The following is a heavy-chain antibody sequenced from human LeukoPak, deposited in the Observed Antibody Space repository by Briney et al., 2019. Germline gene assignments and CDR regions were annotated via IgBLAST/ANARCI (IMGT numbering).Heavy chain of an antibody. V-gene: IGHV1-24*01. J-gene: IGHJ4*02. CDR2: FDPEDGET. CDR1: GYTLTELS. Sequence: GASVKVSCKVSGYTLTELSMHWVRQAPGKGLEWMGGFDPEDGETIYAQKFQGRVTMTEDTSTDTAYMELSSLRSEDTAVYYCHVLGVLRFLEWSPPNDYWGQGTLVTVSS. CDR3: HVLGVLRFLEWSPPNDY. D-gene: IGHD3-3*01.